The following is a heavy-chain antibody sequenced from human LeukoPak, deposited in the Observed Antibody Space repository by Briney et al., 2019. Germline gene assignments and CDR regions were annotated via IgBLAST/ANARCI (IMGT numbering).Heavy chain of an antibody. D-gene: IGHD1-26*01. J-gene: IGHJ4*02. Sequence: GGSLRLSCAASGFNFRTFTMHWARQAPGKSLEWVSSISGSGGRTYYADSLRGRFTISRDNSKNTLFLQMNSLRAEDSAVYYCARGAALVGTASFIFDYWGQGILVTVSS. V-gene: IGHV3-23*01. CDR1: GFNFRTFT. CDR2: ISGSGGRT. CDR3: ARGAALVGTASFIFDY.